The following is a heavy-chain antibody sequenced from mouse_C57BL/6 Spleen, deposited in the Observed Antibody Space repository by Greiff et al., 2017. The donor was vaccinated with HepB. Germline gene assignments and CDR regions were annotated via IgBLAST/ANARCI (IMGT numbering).Heavy chain of an antibody. J-gene: IGHJ3*01. CDR1: GFSLTSYG. D-gene: IGHD1-1*01. CDR3: ASPLITTVVATDAY. CDR2: IWSGGNT. V-gene: IGHV2-2*01. Sequence: QVQLQQSGPGLVQPSQSLSITCTVSGFSLTSYGVHWVRQSPGKGLEWLGVIWSGGNTDYNAAFISRLSISKDNSKSQVFFKMNSLQADDTAIYYCASPLITTVVATDAYWGQGTLVTVSA.